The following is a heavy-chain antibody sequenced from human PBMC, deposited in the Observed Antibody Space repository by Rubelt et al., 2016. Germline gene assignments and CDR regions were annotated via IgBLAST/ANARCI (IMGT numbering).Heavy chain of an antibody. CDR1: GGSFSGYY. V-gene: IGHV4-34*01. CDR3: AEYVRVTGSYYFDY. CDR2: INHSGST. J-gene: IGHJ4*02. Sequence: QVQLQQWGAGLLKPSETLSLTCAVYGGSFSGYYWSWIRQPPGKGLEWIGEINHSGSTNYNPPLMSRVTISLATSKNQFSLKLGSVTASDTCFYYGAEYVRVTGSYYFDYWGQGALVTVSS. D-gene: IGHD2-15*01.